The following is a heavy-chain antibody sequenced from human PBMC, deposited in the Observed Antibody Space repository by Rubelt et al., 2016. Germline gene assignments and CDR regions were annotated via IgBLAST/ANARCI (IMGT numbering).Heavy chain of an antibody. V-gene: IGHV4-59*01. Sequence: GGSISSYYWSWIRHLPGKGLEWIGCVYYSGTTIYNPSLKSRVSISVDTSKTQFSLRLRSVTAADTAVYFCARDLGNGYQNPHGMDVWGQGTTVTVSS. CDR1: GGSISSYY. CDR2: VYYSGTT. D-gene: IGHD5-18*01. J-gene: IGHJ6*02. CDR3: ARDLGNGYQNPHGMDV.